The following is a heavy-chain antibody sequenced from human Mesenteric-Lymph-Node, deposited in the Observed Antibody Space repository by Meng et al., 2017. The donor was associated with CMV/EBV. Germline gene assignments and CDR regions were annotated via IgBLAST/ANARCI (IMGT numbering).Heavy chain of an antibody. Sequence: LSCAASGFTFSSSSMTWVRQAPGKGLEWVSSISSSSGYIYYADSVKGRFTISRDNAKNSLYLQMNSLRAEDTAVYYCARDMARQQPFYWGQGTLVTVSS. V-gene: IGHV3-21*01. CDR2: ISSSSGYI. CDR3: ARDMARQQPFY. D-gene: IGHD6-13*01. J-gene: IGHJ4*02. CDR1: GFTFSSSS.